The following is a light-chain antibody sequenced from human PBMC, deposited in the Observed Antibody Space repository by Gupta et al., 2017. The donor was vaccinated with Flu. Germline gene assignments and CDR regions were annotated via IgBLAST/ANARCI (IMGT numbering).Light chain of an antibody. J-gene: IGLJ1*01. CDR2: DVT. CDR1: SNDVGGYDR. V-gene: IGLV2-11*01. CDR3: SSHAGSVTWV. Sequence: SAATQPRSVSGSPGQSVTISCTGTSNDVGGYDRVSWYKQRPAKAHKLILYDVTERPSGVPDRFSGSKSGNTASLTISGLQEDDEADYYCSSHAGSVTWVFGTGTTVTVL.